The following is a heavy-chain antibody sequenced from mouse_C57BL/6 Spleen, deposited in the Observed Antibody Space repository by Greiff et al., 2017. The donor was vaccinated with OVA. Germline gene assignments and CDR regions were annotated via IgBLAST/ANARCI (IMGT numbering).Heavy chain of an antibody. CDR1: GYTFTDYE. D-gene: IGHD1-1*01. Sequence: VQLQQSGAELVRPGASVTLSCKASGYTFTDYEMHWVKQTPVHGLEWIGAIDPETGGTAYNQKFKGKAILTADKSSSTAYMELRSLTSEDSAVYYCTRNGYGSSLYAMDYWGQGTSVTVSS. V-gene: IGHV1-15*01. J-gene: IGHJ4*01. CDR2: IDPETGGT. CDR3: TRNGYGSSLYAMDY.